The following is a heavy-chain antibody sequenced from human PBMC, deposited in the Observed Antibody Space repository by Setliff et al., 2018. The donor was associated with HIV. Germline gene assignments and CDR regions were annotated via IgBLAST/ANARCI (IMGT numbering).Heavy chain of an antibody. V-gene: IGHV4-38-2*01. CDR2: IYHSGST. J-gene: IGHJ6*03. Sequence: SETLSLTCAVSGYSISSGYYWGWIRQPPGKGLEWIGTIYHSGSTYYNPSLKSRVTISVDTSKNQFSLELSSVTAADTAVYYRARVSSTYWYSIFRNYYYHMDVWGKGTTVTVSS. CDR1: GYSISSGYY. CDR3: ARVSSTYWYSIFRNYYYHMDV. D-gene: IGHD2-8*02.